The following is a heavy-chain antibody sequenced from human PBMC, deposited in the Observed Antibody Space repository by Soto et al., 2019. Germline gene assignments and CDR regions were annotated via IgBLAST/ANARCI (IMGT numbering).Heavy chain of an antibody. CDR2: IYYSGST. CDR3: ARNYYFDY. CDR1: GGSITSGDYY. J-gene: IGHJ4*02. Sequence: SETLSLTCTVSGGSITSGDYYWSWLRQPPGKGLEWIGYIYYSGSTYYNPSLKSRLTISVDTSKNQFSLKLSSVTAADTAVYYCARNYYFDYWGQGTLVTSPQ. V-gene: IGHV4-30-4*01. D-gene: IGHD1-7*01.